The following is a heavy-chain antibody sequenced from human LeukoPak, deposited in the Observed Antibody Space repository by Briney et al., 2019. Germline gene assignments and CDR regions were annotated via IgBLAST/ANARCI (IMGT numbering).Heavy chain of an antibody. V-gene: IGHV1-46*01. J-gene: IGHJ4*02. D-gene: IGHD5-18*01. Sequence: ASVKVSCKASGYTFTSYYMHWVRQAPGQGLEWMGIINPSGGSTSYAQKFQGRVTMTRHKSTSTVYIELSSLRSEDTAVYYCARGGNTAMVLDYYFDYGGQGTLVTVSS. CDR3: ARGGNTAMVLDYYFDY. CDR2: INPSGGST. CDR1: GYTFTSYY.